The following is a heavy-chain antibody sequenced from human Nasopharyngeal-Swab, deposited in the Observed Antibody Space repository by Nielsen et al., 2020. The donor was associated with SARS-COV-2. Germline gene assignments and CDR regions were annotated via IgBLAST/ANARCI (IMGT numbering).Heavy chain of an antibody. CDR3: ARDQGVADFWRPGGMDV. V-gene: IGHV1-18*01. D-gene: IGHD3-3*01. CDR1: GYTFTSYG. Sequence: SVKVSCKASGYTFTSYGISWVRQAPGQGLEWMGWISAYNGNTNYAQKLQGRVTMNTDTSTSTAYMELRSLRSDDTAVYYCARDQGVADFWRPGGMDVWGQGTTVTVSS. J-gene: IGHJ6*02. CDR2: ISAYNGNT.